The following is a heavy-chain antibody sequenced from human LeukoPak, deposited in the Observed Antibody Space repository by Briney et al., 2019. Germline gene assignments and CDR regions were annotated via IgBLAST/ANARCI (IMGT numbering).Heavy chain of an antibody. Sequence: SETLSLTCTVSGGSISSYYWSWIRQPPGKGLEWIGKINHSGSSNYNPSHKSRVTTSVDTSKNQFSLKLSSVTAADTAVYYCARGKYSPHAFDIWGQGTMVTVSS. CDR1: GGSISSYY. V-gene: IGHV4-34*01. CDR3: ARGKYSPHAFDI. D-gene: IGHD2-15*01. J-gene: IGHJ3*02. CDR2: INHSGSS.